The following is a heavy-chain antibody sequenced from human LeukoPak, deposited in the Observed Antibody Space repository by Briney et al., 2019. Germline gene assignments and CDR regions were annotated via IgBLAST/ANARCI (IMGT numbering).Heavy chain of an antibody. CDR1: GFTFSSHS. J-gene: IGHJ3*02. Sequence: GGSLRLSCAASGFTFSSHSMNWVRQAPGRGLEWVSSISSDTSYIYYADSVKGRFTISRDNAKNSLYLQMNSLRAEDTAVYYCARDSGNYLDAFDIWGQGTMVTVSS. V-gene: IGHV3-21*01. D-gene: IGHD1-7*01. CDR2: ISSDTSYI. CDR3: ARDSGNYLDAFDI.